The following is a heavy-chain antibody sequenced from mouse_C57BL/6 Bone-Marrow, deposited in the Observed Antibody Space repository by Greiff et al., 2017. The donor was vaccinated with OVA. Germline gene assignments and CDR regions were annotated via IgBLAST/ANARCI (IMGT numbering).Heavy chain of an antibody. V-gene: IGHV10-3*01. J-gene: IGHJ4*01. Sequence: GGGLVQPKGSLKLSCAASGFTFNNYAMYGVRQAPGKGLEWVARIRSKSSNYATYYAASVKDRFTISRDDSQSMLYLQMNNLKTEDTAMYYCVAQATLYAMDYWGQGTSITVSS. CDR1: GFTFNNYA. CDR2: IRSKSSNYAT. CDR3: VAQATLYAMDY. D-gene: IGHD3-2*02.